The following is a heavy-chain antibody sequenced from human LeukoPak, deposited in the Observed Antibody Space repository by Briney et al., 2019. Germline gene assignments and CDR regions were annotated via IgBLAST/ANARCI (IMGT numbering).Heavy chain of an antibody. J-gene: IGHJ6*03. CDR1: GGSFSGYY. V-gene: IGHV4-34*01. Sequence: SETLSLTCAVYGGSFSGYYWSWIRQPPGKGREWIGEINHSGSTNYNPSLKSRVTTSVDTSKNQFSLKLSSVTAADTAVYYCARGRPEGSGWYRPYYYVDVWGKGTTVTVSS. CDR3: ARGRPEGSGWYRPYYYVDV. D-gene: IGHD6-19*01. CDR2: INHSGST.